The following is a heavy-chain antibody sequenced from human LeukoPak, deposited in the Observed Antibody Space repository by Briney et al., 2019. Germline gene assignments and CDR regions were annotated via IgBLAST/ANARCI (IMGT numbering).Heavy chain of an antibody. Sequence: GGSLRLSCAASGFTFSSYAMSWVRQAPGKGLEWVSAISGSGGSTYYVDSVKGRFTISRDNSKNTLYLQMNSLRAEDTAVYYCAKAYSSSWYLKNFDYWGQGTLVTVSS. V-gene: IGHV3-23*01. J-gene: IGHJ4*02. CDR2: ISGSGGST. CDR3: AKAYSSSWYLKNFDY. CDR1: GFTFSSYA. D-gene: IGHD6-13*01.